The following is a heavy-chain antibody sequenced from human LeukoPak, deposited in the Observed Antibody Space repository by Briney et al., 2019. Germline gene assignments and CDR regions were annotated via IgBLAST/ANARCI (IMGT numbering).Heavy chain of an antibody. CDR3: ARQGSSGSYLEY. V-gene: IGHV4-39*01. J-gene: IGHJ4*02. CDR2: IHFSGST. Sequence: SETLSLTCTVSGGSISSRSYYWGWIRQPPGKGLEWIGSIHFSGSTYYNPSLKSRVTISVDPSKNQFSLKLTSLTAADTAVYYCARQGSSGSYLEYWGQGTLVTVSS. D-gene: IGHD1-26*01. CDR1: GGSISSRSYY.